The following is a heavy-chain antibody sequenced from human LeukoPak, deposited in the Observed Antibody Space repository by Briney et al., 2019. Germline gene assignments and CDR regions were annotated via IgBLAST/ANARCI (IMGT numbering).Heavy chain of an antibody. J-gene: IGHJ6*03. CDR2: IWHDGSND. Sequence: PGRSLRLSCAASGFIFSSYGMHWVRQAPGKGLEWVARIWHDGSNDDYADSVKGRFTISRDNSKNTLYLQMNSLKTEDTGVYYCTTGEVPYIAAAGTDYYYYYTDVWGKGTTVTVAS. CDR1: GFIFSSYG. D-gene: IGHD6-13*01. CDR3: TTGEVPYIAAAGTDYYYYYTDV. V-gene: IGHV3-33*01.